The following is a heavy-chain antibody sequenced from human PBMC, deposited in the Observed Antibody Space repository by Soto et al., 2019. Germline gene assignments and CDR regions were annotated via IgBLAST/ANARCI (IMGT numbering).Heavy chain of an antibody. CDR3: ARVDYYDSSGYYYVLSSDY. D-gene: IGHD3-22*01. Sequence: GASVKVSCKASGYTFTSYGISWVRQAPGQGLEWMGWISAYNGNTNYARKLQGRVTMTTDTSTSTAYMELRSLRSDDTAVYYCARVDYYDSSGYYYVLSSDYWGQGTLVTVSS. CDR2: ISAYNGNT. J-gene: IGHJ4*02. V-gene: IGHV1-18*01. CDR1: GYTFTSYG.